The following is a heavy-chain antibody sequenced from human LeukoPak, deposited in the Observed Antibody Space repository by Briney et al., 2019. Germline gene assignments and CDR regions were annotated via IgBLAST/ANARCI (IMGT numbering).Heavy chain of an antibody. J-gene: IGHJ4*02. CDR2: INPNSGGT. V-gene: IGHV1-2*02. CDR3: ARVTYNVNMGDFDY. Sequence: AASVKVSCKASGYTFTGYYMHWVRQAPGQGLEWMGWINPNSGGTNYAQKFQGRVTMTRDTSISTAYMELSRLRSDDTAMYYCARVTYNVNMGDFDYWGQGALVTVSS. D-gene: IGHD5-24*01. CDR1: GYTFTGYY.